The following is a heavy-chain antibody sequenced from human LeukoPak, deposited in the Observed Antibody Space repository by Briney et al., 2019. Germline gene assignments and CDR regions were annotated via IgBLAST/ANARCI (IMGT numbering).Heavy chain of an antibody. Sequence: SVKVSCKASGGTFSSYAISWVRQAPGQGLEWMGRVIPIFGTANYAQKFQGRVTITTDESTSTAYMELSSLRSEDTAVYYCARGYSSGWYGGVDYWGQGTLVTVSS. CDR3: ARGYSSGWYGGVDY. CDR1: GGTFSSYA. J-gene: IGHJ4*02. V-gene: IGHV1-69*05. D-gene: IGHD6-19*01. CDR2: VIPIFGTA.